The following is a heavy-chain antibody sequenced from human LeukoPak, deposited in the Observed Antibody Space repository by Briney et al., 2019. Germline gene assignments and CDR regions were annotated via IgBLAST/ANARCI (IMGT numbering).Heavy chain of an antibody. J-gene: IGHJ4*02. CDR3: ARGLQKRWLQLDY. V-gene: IGHV3-33*01. CDR2: IWYDGSNK. CDR1: GFTFSSYG. Sequence: GGSLRLSCAASGFTFSSYGMHWVSQAPGKGLEWVAVIWYDGSNKYYADSVKGRFTISRDNSKNTLYLQMYSLRAEDTAVYYCARGLQKRWLQLDYWGQGTLVTVSS. D-gene: IGHD5-24*01.